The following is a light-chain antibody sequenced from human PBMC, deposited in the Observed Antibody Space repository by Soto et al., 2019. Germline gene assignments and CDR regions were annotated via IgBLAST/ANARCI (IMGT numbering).Light chain of an antibody. V-gene: IGKV1-5*03. CDR1: QSISSW. CDR2: KAS. J-gene: IGKJ2*01. Sequence: DIQMTQSPSTLSASVGDRVTITCRASQSISSWLAWYQQKPGKAPKLLIYKASSLESGVPSRFSGGGSGTEFTLTISCLQPDDFATYYCQQYNSYSGYTFGQGTKLEIK. CDR3: QQYNSYSGYT.